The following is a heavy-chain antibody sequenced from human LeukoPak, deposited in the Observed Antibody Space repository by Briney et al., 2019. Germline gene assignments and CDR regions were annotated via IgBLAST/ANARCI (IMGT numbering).Heavy chain of an antibody. Sequence: SQTLSLTCAVSGGSISSGGYSWSWIRQPPGKGLEWIGYIYHSGSTYYNPSLKSRVTISVDRSKNQFSLKLSSVTAAGTAVYYCARGMAGVIARWGQGTLVTVSS. V-gene: IGHV4-30-2*01. CDR3: ARGMAGVIAR. CDR2: IYHSGST. CDR1: GGSISSGGYS. D-gene: IGHD3-16*02. J-gene: IGHJ4*02.